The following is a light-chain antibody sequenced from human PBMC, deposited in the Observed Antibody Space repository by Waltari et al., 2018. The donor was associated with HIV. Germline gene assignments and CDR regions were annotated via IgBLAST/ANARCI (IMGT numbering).Light chain of an antibody. Sequence: QSALTQPASVSGSPGQSIPISCTGTSSYVGGYDNVSWSQQHPGKAPKLMIFDVSNRPSGVSNRFSGSKSGNTASLTISGLQAEDEADYYCSSYTSSSALDVVFGGGTKLTVL. CDR2: DVS. J-gene: IGLJ2*01. CDR1: SSYVGGYDN. CDR3: SSYTSSSALDVV. V-gene: IGLV2-14*03.